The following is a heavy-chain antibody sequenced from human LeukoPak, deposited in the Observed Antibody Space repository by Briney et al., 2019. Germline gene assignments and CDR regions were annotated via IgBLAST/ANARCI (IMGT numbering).Heavy chain of an antibody. CDR1: GGSISSSSYY. J-gene: IGHJ3*02. V-gene: IGHV4-39*01. CDR3: PRLPITMIVVVTDAFDI. D-gene: IGHD3-22*01. Sequence: SETLSLTCTVSGGSISSSSYYWGWIRQPPGKGLEWIGSIYYSGSTYYNPSLKSRVTISVDTSKNQFSLKLSSVTAADTAVYYCPRLPITMIVVVTDAFDIWGQGTMVTVSS. CDR2: IYYSGST.